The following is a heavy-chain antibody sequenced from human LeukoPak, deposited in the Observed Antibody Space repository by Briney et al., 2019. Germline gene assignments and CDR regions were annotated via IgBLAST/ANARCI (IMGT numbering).Heavy chain of an antibody. J-gene: IGHJ5*02. CDR1: GGSISSGSYY. Sequence: PSETLSLTCTVSGGSISSGSYYWSWIRQPAGKGLEWIGRIYTSGSTNYNPSLKSRVTISVDTSKNQFSLKLSSVTAADTAVYYCARERVGWAVAGTEDWFDPWGQGTLVTVSS. V-gene: IGHV4-61*02. D-gene: IGHD6-19*01. CDR2: IYTSGST. CDR3: ARERVGWAVAGTEDWFDP.